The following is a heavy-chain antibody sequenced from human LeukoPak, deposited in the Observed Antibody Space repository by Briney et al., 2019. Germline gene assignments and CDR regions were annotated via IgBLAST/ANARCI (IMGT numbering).Heavy chain of an antibody. Sequence: ASVKVACKASGHTFTGYYVHWVRQAPGQGLEWLGWINPNSGGTNYAQKFQGRVTMTRDTSISTAYMELSRLRSDDTAVYYCARDSSHYGSGSYYNTYYFDYWGQGTLVTVSS. CDR1: GHTFTGYY. J-gene: IGHJ4*02. CDR2: INPNSGGT. V-gene: IGHV1-2*02. D-gene: IGHD3-10*01. CDR3: ARDSSHYGSGSYYNTYYFDY.